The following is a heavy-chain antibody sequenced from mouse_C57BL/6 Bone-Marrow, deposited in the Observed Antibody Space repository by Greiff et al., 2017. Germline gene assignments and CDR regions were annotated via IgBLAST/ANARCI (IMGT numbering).Heavy chain of an antibody. V-gene: IGHV5-6*01. CDR3: ARGSSTGAY. CDR1: GFTFSSYG. D-gene: IGHD1-1*01. Sequence: EVHLVESGGDLVKPGGSLKLSCAASGFTFSSYGMSWVRQTPDKRLEWVATISSGGSYTYYPDSVKGRFTISRDNAKNTLYLQMSSLKSVDTAMYYCARGSSTGAYWGQGTLVTVSA. J-gene: IGHJ3*01. CDR2: ISSGGSYT.